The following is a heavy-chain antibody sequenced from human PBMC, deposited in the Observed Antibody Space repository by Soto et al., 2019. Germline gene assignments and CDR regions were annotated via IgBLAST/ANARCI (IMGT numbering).Heavy chain of an antibody. V-gene: IGHV4-30-4*01. CDR3: ASIPLGVYGVPSGGMDV. CDR1: GDSTRSGNYY. CDR2: IYYSGSS. Sequence: PSETLSLTCTVSGDSTRSGNYYWSWIRQFPEKGLEWIGYIYYSGSSNYNPSLKSRVTISVDTSKNQFSLKLSSVTAADTAVYYCASIPLGVYGVPSGGMDVWGQGTTVTVSS. D-gene: IGHD3-16*01. J-gene: IGHJ6*02.